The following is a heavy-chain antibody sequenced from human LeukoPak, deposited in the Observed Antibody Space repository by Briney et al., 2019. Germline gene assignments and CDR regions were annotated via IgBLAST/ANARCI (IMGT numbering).Heavy chain of an antibody. J-gene: IGHJ4*02. CDR3: ARLISTSSSRFSDY. V-gene: IGHV3-23*01. Sequence: GGSLRLSCAASGFTFSSYAMSWVRQAPGKGLEWVSAISISGENTYYADSVKGRFTISRDTSRNTLYLQLHSLRAEDTAVYYCARLISTSSSRFSDYWGQGTLVTVSS. D-gene: IGHD6-6*01. CDR2: ISISGENT. CDR1: GFTFSSYA.